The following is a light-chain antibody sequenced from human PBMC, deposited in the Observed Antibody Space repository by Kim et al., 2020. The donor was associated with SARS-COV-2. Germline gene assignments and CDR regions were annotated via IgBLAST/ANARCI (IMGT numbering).Light chain of an antibody. CDR2: KAS. V-gene: IGKV1-5*03. J-gene: IGKJ2*01. CDR1: QSISKW. CDR3: QQYNNWYT. Sequence: PSSPVRGRVAITCRASQSISKWLAWYQQKPGKAPKLLISKASTLESGVPTRFSGSGSGTEFTLTISSLQPEDFATYYCQQYNNWYTFGQGTKLEI.